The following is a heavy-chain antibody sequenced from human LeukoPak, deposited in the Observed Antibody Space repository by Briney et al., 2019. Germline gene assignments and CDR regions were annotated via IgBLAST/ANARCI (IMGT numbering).Heavy chain of an antibody. D-gene: IGHD5-12*01. Sequence: PSETLSLTCTVSGGSISSYYWNWIRQPPGKGLEWIGYIYYGGSTNYNPSLKSRVTISVDASKNEFSLKLNSVTAADTAVYYCARAGGYLLYFDSWGQGTLATVSS. V-gene: IGHV4-59*08. CDR2: IYYGGST. CDR1: GGSISSYY. CDR3: ARAGGYLLYFDS. J-gene: IGHJ4*02.